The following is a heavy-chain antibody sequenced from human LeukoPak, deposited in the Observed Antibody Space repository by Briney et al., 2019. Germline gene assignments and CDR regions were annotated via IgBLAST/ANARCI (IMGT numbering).Heavy chain of an antibody. CDR2: IRYDGSNK. Sequence: PGGSLRLSCAASGFTFSSYGMHWVRQAPGKGLEWVAFIRYDGSNKYYADSVKGRFTISRDNSKNTLYLQMNSLRAEDTAVYYCAKIAPWGAVTTTDGFDYWGQGTLVTVSP. CDR3: AKIAPWGAVTTTDGFDY. CDR1: GFTFSSYG. D-gene: IGHD4-17*01. J-gene: IGHJ4*02. V-gene: IGHV3-30*02.